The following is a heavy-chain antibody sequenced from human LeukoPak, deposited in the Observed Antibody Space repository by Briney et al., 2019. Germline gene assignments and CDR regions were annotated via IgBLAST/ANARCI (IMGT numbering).Heavy chain of an antibody. V-gene: IGHV3-48*01. CDR3: AKVGVSGEVPGHWFDP. D-gene: IGHD5/OR15-5a*01. CDR1: GFTFSSYS. J-gene: IGHJ5*02. Sequence: GGSLRLSCAASGFTFSSYSMNWVRQAPGKGLEWVSYISSSSSTIYYADSVKGRFTISRDNSKNTVYLQMNSLRAEDTAIYFCAKVGVSGEVPGHWFDPWGQGTLVTVSS. CDR2: ISSSSSTI.